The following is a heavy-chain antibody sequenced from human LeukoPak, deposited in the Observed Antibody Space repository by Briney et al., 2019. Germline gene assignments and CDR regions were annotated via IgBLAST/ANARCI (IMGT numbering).Heavy chain of an antibody. CDR2: INAGSGNT. CDR1: GYTFTAYA. V-gene: IGHV1-3*01. J-gene: IGHJ4*02. D-gene: IGHD5-12*01. CDR3: ARDGSGYYYFDY. Sequence: ASVTVSCTTSGYTFTAYAMHWVRQAPGQRLEWMGWINAGSGNTYYSQEFQGRITIARDTSASIAYMELSSLRSEDTAVYYCARDGSGYYYFDYWGQGTLVTVSS.